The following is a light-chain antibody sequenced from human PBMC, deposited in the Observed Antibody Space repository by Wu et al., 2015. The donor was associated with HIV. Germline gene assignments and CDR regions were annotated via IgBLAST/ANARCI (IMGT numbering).Light chain of an antibody. CDR3: QQRSNWLLT. CDR1: PSLGTY. Sequence: EIVLTQSPATLSSSPGERVTLSCRASPSLGTYLAWYQQKPGQAPRLLIYEASSRATGIPDRFTASGSGTDFTLTISNLEPEDFAVYYCQQRSNWLLTFGGGTRVEIK. J-gene: IGKJ4*01. V-gene: IGKV3-11*01. CDR2: EAS.